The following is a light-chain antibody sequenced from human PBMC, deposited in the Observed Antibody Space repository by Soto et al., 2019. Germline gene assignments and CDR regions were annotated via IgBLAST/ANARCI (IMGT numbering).Light chain of an antibody. CDR1: QTISRNY. Sequence: PGERATVSCRASQTISRNYLAWYQKKPGQAPRLLIYGASTRATGIPDRFTGSGSGTDFTLTIARLEPEDFAVYYCQQYGGPVPWTFGQGTKVDIK. CDR2: GAS. J-gene: IGKJ1*01. CDR3: QQYGGPVPWT. V-gene: IGKV3-20*01.